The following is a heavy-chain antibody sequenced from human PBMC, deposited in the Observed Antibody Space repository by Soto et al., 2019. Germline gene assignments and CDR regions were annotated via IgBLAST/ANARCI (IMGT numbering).Heavy chain of an antibody. Sequence: PGGSLGLSCAASGFTFSSYDVNWVRQAPGKGLEWVAVISYDGSNKYYADSVKGRFTISRDNSKNTLYLQMNSLRAEDTAVYYCAKETVAVYYYGMDVWGQGTTVTVSS. D-gene: IGHD6-19*01. V-gene: IGHV3-30*18. CDR1: GFTFSSYD. CDR2: ISYDGSNK. J-gene: IGHJ6*02. CDR3: AKETVAVYYYGMDV.